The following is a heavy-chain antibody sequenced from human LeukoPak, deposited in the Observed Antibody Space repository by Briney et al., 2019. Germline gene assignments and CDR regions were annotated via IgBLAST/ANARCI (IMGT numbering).Heavy chain of an antibody. CDR3: AKGGNYYDFWSGYSNFDY. D-gene: IGHD3-3*01. V-gene: IGHV3-30*02. Sequence: GGSLRLSCAASGFTFSSYGMHWVRQAPGKGLEWVAFIRYDGSNKYYADSVKGRFTISRDNSKNTLYLQMNSLRAEDTAVYYCAKGGNYYDFWSGYSNFDYWGQGTLVTVSS. J-gene: IGHJ4*02. CDR1: GFTFSSYG. CDR2: IRYDGSNK.